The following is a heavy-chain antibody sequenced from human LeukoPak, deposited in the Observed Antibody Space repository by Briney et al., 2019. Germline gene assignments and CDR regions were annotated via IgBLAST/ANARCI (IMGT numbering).Heavy chain of an antibody. J-gene: IGHJ4*02. CDR3: ARVPWFGESGFDY. CDR2: IYYSGST. D-gene: IGHD3-10*01. CDR1: GVSISGYY. V-gene: IGHV4-59*01. Sequence: SETLSLTCTVSGVSISGYYWSWIRQPPGKGLEWIGYIYYSGSTNYNPSLKSRVTISVDTSKNQFSLKLSSVTAADTAVYYCARVPWFGESGFDYWGQGTLVTVSS.